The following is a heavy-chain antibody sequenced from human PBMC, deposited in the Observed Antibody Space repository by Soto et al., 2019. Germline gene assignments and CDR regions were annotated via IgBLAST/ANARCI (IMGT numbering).Heavy chain of an antibody. CDR2: IYYSGST. Sequence: PSETLSLTCTVSGSSISSSSYYWGWIRQPPGKGLEWIGSIYYSGSTYYNPSLKSRVTISVDTSKNQFSLKLSSVTAADTAVYYCARLLRGYSYSLYYYYGMDVWGQGTTVTVSS. CDR1: GSSISSSSYY. D-gene: IGHD5-18*01. V-gene: IGHV4-39*01. J-gene: IGHJ6*02. CDR3: ARLLRGYSYSLYYYYGMDV.